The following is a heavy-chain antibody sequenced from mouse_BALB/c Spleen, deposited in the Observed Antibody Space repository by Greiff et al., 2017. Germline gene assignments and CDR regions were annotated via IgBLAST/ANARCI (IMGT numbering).Heavy chain of an antibody. D-gene: IGHD2-3*01. J-gene: IGHJ4*01. Sequence: VQLQQSGPELVKPGASVKISCKASGYAFSSSWMNWVKQRPGQGLEWIGRIYPGDGDTNYNGKFKGKATLTADKSSSTAYMQLSSLTSVDSAVYFCASLDGYYAMDYWGQGTSVTVSS. V-gene: IGHV1-82*01. CDR3: ASLDGYYAMDY. CDR1: GYAFSSSW. CDR2: IYPGDGDT.